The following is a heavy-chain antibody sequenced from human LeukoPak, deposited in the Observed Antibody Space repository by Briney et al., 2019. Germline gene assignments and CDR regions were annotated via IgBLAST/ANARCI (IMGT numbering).Heavy chain of an antibody. J-gene: IGHJ5*02. CDR1: GGSISSYY. D-gene: IGHD6-13*01. CDR2: IYYSGST. V-gene: IGHV4-59*01. Sequence: KPSETLSLTCTVSGGSISSYYWSWIRQPPGKGLEWIGYIYYSGSTNYNPPLKSRVTISVDTSKNQFSLKLSSVTAADTAVYYCAREKFPYSSMQNWSDPWGQGTLVTVSS. CDR3: AREKFPYSSMQNWSDP.